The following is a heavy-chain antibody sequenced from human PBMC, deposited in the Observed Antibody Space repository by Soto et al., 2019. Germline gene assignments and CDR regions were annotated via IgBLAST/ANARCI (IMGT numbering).Heavy chain of an antibody. J-gene: IGHJ4*02. Sequence: EVQLVESGGGLVRPGGSLRLSCTASGFTFSTYSMNWVRQAPGKGLEWISYISGISDVIYYTDSVKGRFTISRDNAKNSRYLQMNSLRDEDTAVYYCAREVGPIDYWGQGTLVTVSS. CDR1: GFTFSTYS. CDR2: ISGISDVI. CDR3: AREVGPIDY. D-gene: IGHD1-26*01. V-gene: IGHV3-48*02.